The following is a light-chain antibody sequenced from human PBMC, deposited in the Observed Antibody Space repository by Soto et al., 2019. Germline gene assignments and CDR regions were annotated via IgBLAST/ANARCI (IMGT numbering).Light chain of an antibody. CDR3: QQSYSTPLT. CDR1: RSISDW. CDR2: DAS. V-gene: IGKV1-39*01. J-gene: IGKJ4*01. Sequence: DIQMTQSPSSLSPSVGDRVTITCLASRSISDWLAWYQQKPGKAPELLIFDASNLQSGVPSRFSGSGSGTDFTLTISSLQPEDFATYYCQQSYSTPLTFGGGTKVDIK.